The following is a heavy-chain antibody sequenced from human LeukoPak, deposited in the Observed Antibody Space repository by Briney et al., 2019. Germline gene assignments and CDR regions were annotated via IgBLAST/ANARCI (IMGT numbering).Heavy chain of an antibody. CDR1: GGSISSHY. Sequence: SETLSLTCSVSGGSISSHYWSWIREPPGKGLVWIGYIYYSGSTNYNPSLKSRVTISVDTSKNQFSLKLSSVTAADTAVSYCARDSSTSWRLPRGWYFDLWGRGTLVTVSS. D-gene: IGHD2-2*01. CDR2: IYYSGST. J-gene: IGHJ2*01. V-gene: IGHV4-59*11. CDR3: ARDSSTSWRLPRGWYFDL.